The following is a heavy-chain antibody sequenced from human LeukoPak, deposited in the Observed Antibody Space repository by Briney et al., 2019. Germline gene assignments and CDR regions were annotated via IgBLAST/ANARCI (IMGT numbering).Heavy chain of an antibody. CDR3: AKSNGYGLIDI. J-gene: IGHJ3*02. CDR2: INHSGST. V-gene: IGHV4-34*01. D-gene: IGHD3-10*01. CDR1: GGSFSGYY. Sequence: SETLSLTCAVYGGSFSGYYWSWIRQPPGKGLEWIGEINHSGSTNYNPSLKSRVTISVDTSRNQFSLRLNSVTAADTAVYYCAKSNGYGLIDIWGQGTMVTVSS.